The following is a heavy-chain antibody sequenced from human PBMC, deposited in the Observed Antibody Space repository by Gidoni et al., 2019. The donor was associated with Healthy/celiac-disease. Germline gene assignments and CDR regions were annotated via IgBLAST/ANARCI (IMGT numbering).Heavy chain of an antibody. CDR3: AREYSSSSVFSGPDAFDI. Sequence: QVPPVESGGGVVQPGRSLSLPCAASRLPLSSYAMHWVRRAPGKGLGWVAVISSDGRNKYYADSVKGRFTISRDNSKNTLYLQMNSLRAEDTAVYYCAREYSSSSVFSGPDAFDIWGQGTMGTVSS. J-gene: IGHJ3*02. CDR2: ISSDGRNK. V-gene: IGHV3-30*04. D-gene: IGHD6-6*01. CDR1: RLPLSSYA.